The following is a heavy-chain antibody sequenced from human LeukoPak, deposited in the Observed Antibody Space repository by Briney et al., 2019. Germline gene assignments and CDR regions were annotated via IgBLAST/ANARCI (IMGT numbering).Heavy chain of an antibody. CDR3: ARGKGYCSSTSCYRYYYYGMDV. D-gene: IGHD2-2*01. CDR2: INHSGST. CDR1: GGSFSGYY. J-gene: IGHJ6*02. Sequence: SETLSLTCAVYGGSFSGYYWSWIRQPPGKGLEWIGEINHSGSTNYNPSLKSRVTISVDTSKDQFSLKLSSVTAADTAVYYCARGKGYCSSTSCYRYYYYGMDVWGQGTTVTVSS. V-gene: IGHV4-34*01.